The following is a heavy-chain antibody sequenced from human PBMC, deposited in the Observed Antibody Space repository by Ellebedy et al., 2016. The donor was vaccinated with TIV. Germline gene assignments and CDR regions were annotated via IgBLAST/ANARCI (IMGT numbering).Heavy chain of an antibody. CDR3: ATYTGIYDGSGYYYYYNGLDV. J-gene: IGHJ6*02. Sequence: AASVKVSCKASGYTFTKYAMHWVRQAPGQRLEWMGWINAGNGNTKYSQKFQGRVTITRDTSASTAHMELSSLRSEDTAVYYCATYTGIYDGSGYYYYYNGLDVWGQGTTVTVSS. CDR1: GYTFTKYA. CDR2: INAGNGNT. V-gene: IGHV1-3*01. D-gene: IGHD3-22*01.